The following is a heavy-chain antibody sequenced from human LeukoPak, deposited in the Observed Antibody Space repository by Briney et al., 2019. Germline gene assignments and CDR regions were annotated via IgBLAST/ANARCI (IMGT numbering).Heavy chain of an antibody. D-gene: IGHD5-12*01. J-gene: IGHJ4*02. CDR1: GYTFTSYY. CDR2: INPSGGST. CDR3: ARVERYSGYDPHPFDY. Sequence: ASVKVSCKASGYTFTSYYMHWVRQAPGQGLEWMGIINPSGGSTSYAQKFQGRVTMTRDTSTSTVYMELSSLRSEDTAVYYCARVERYSGYDPHPFDYWGQGTLVTVSS. V-gene: IGHV1-46*01.